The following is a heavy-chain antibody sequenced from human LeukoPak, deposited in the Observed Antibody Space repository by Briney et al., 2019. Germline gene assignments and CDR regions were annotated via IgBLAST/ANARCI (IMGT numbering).Heavy chain of an antibody. Sequence: PSETLSLTCAVYGGSFSGYYWSWIRQPPGKGLEWIGEINHSGSTNYNPSLKSRVTISVDTSKNQFSLKLSSVTAADTAVYCCARGLWELLRENNWFDPWGQGTLVTVSS. CDR2: INHSGST. CDR3: ARGLWELLRENNWFDP. J-gene: IGHJ5*02. D-gene: IGHD1-26*01. CDR1: GGSFSGYY. V-gene: IGHV4-34*01.